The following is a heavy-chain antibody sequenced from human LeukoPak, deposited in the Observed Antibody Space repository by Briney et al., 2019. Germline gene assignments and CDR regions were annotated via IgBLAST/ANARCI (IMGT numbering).Heavy chain of an antibody. J-gene: IGHJ5*02. V-gene: IGHV3-30*18. Sequence: QPGGSLRLSCAASGFTFSSYGMHWVRQAPGKGLEWVAVISYDGSNKYYADSVKGRFTISRDNSKNTLYLQMNSLRAEDTAVYYCAKAGVFSSWYSNAMRYSDNWFDPWGQGTLVTVSS. CDR3: AKAGVFSSWYSNAMRYSDNWFDP. D-gene: IGHD6-13*01. CDR2: ISYDGSNK. CDR1: GFTFSSYG.